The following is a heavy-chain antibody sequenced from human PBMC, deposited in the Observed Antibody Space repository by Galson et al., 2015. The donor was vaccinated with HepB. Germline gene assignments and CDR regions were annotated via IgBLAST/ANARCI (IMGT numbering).Heavy chain of an antibody. CDR3: ASTPGYPNNLD. D-gene: IGHD1-20*01. CDR1: GFTFSSYS. V-gene: IGHV3-21*01. Sequence: APRLSCAASGFTFSSYSMNWVRQAPGKGLEWVSSIRSSSSYIYYADSVKGRFTISRDNAKNSLYLQMNSLRAEDTAVYYCASTPGYPNNLDWGQGTLVTVSS. J-gene: IGHJ4*02. CDR2: IRSSSSYI.